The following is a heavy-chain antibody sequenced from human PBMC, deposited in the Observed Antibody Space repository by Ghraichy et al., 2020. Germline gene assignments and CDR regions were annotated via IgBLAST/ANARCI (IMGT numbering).Heavy chain of an antibody. V-gene: IGHV4-38-2*01. CDR1: GYSISSGYY. Sequence: SETLSLTCAVSGYSISSGYYWGWIRQPPGKGLEWIGSIYHSGSTYYNPSLKSRVTISVDTSKNQFSLKLSSVTAADTAVYYCASKTAMLRADAFDIWGQGTMVTVSS. J-gene: IGHJ3*02. CDR3: ASKTAMLRADAFDI. CDR2: IYHSGST. D-gene: IGHD5-18*01.